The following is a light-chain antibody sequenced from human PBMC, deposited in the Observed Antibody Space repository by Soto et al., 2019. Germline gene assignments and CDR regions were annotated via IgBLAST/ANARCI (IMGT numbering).Light chain of an antibody. J-gene: IGKJ4*02. Sequence: IVMTQSPATLSVSPGERVTLSCRSSQSVSRNLAWYQQIPGRAPRLLIYGASTRATGIPARFSGSGSGTEFTLTISILQSEDFAFYYCQQYNNWPPLAFGGGTKVEIK. CDR3: QQYNNWPPLA. V-gene: IGKV3-15*01. CDR2: GAS. CDR1: QSVSRN.